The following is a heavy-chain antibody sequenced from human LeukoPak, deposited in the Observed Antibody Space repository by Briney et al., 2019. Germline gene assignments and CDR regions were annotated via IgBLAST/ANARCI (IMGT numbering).Heavy chain of an antibody. CDR1: GYTFTSYY. CDR3: ASFGAGYGSGSYYYYGMDV. Sequence: ASVKVSCKASGYTFTSYYMHWVRQAPGQGLEWMGIINPSGGSTSYAQKFQGRVTMTRDTSTSTAYMELRSLRSDDTAVYYCASFGAGYGSGSYYYYGMDVWGQGTTVTVSS. V-gene: IGHV1-46*01. CDR2: INPSGGST. D-gene: IGHD3-10*01. J-gene: IGHJ6*02.